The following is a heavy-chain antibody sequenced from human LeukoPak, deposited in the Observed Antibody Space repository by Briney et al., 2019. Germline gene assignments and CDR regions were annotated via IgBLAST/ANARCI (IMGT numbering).Heavy chain of an antibody. CDR1: GGSISSGGYY. Sequence: PSETLSLTCTVSGGSISSGGYYWSWIRQHPGKGLEWIGYIYHSGSTHYNSSLKSRVTISIDKSKNQFSLKLNSVTAADTAVYYCARMRYDSSGYWNWFDPWGQGTLVTVSS. D-gene: IGHD3-22*01. CDR2: IYHSGST. CDR3: ARMRYDSSGYWNWFDP. V-gene: IGHV4-31*09. J-gene: IGHJ5*02.